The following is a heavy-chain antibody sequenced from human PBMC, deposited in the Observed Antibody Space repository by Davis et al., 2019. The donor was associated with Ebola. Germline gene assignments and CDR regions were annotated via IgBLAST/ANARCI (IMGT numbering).Heavy chain of an antibody. CDR3: AKDLGIVGASDLFDY. V-gene: IGHV3-30*02. D-gene: IGHD1-26*01. J-gene: IGHJ4*02. CDR2: IQYDGSNK. Sequence: GESLKISCAASGFTFSSYGMHWVRQAPGKGLEWVAFIQYDGSNKYYADSVKGRFSISRDNSKNTLYLQMNSLRAEDTAVYYCAKDLGIVGASDLFDYWGQGTPVTVSS. CDR1: GFTFSSYG.